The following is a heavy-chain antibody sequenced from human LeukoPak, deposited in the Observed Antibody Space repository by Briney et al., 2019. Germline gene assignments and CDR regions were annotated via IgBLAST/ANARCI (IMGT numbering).Heavy chain of an antibody. V-gene: IGHV1-18*01. CDR1: GYTFTSYG. Sequence: ASVKVSCKASGYTFTSYGISWVRQAPGQGLEWMGWISAYNGNTNYAQKLQSRVTMTTDTSTSTAYMELRSLRSDDTAVYYCARCRRNTLRYYPYYYYGMDVWGQGTTVTVSS. CDR2: ISAYNGNT. J-gene: IGHJ6*02. D-gene: IGHD3-9*01. CDR3: ARCRRNTLRYYPYYYYGMDV.